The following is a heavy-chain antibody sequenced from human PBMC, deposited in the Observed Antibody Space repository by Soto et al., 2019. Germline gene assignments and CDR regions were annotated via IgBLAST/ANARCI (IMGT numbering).Heavy chain of an antibody. D-gene: IGHD1-26*01. J-gene: IGHJ4*02. Sequence: PSETLSLTCTVSGGSISSYYWSWIRQPPGKGLEWIGYIYYSGSTNYNPSLKGRVTISVDTSKNQFSLKLSSVTAADTAVYYCAGGGATVPIDYWGQGTLVTAPQ. CDR1: GGSISSYY. CDR3: AGGGATVPIDY. V-gene: IGHV4-59*01. CDR2: IYYSGST.